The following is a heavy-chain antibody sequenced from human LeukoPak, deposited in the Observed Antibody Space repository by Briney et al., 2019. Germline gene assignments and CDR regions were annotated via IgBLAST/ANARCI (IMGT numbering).Heavy chain of an antibody. V-gene: IGHV1-24*01. J-gene: IGHJ4*02. CDR1: GYTLSELS. D-gene: IGHD1-26*01. Sequence: ASVNVSCKVSGYTLSELSMHWVRQAPGKGLEWMGGFDPEDGETIYAQKFQGRVTMTEDTSTDTAYMELSSLRSEDTAVYYCATGKSGSYDFDYWGQGTLVTVSS. CDR2: FDPEDGET. CDR3: ATGKSGSYDFDY.